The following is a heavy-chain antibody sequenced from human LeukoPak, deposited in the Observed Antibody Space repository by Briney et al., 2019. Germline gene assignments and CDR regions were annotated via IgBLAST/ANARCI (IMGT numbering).Heavy chain of an antibody. Sequence: SETLSLTCAVYGGSFSGYYWSWIRQPPGKGLEWIGEINHSGSTNYNPSLKSRVTISVDTSKNQFSLKLSSVTAADTAAYYCASRSGEFRRARVPYYYGMDVWGQGTTVTVSS. V-gene: IGHV4-34*01. CDR2: INHSGST. CDR3: ASRSGEFRRARVPYYYGMDV. D-gene: IGHD2-21*01. CDR1: GGSFSGYY. J-gene: IGHJ6*02.